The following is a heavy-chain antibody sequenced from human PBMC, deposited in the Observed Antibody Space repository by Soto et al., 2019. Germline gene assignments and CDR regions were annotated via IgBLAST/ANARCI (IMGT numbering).Heavy chain of an antibody. J-gene: IGHJ4*02. CDR3: ARRSLAKVEAYDDS. D-gene: IGHD3-16*01. Sequence: QVHLVQSGTEVTKPGSSVKVSCKASGVTFNSYAFHWVRQAPGQGLEWMGTIIPILGTSNYAQSFKGRVTITADEPASTAYMELSGLRSEDTAVYYCARRSLAKVEAYDDSWGQGTLVTVSS. V-gene: IGHV1-69*11. CDR2: IIPILGTS. CDR1: GVTFNSYA.